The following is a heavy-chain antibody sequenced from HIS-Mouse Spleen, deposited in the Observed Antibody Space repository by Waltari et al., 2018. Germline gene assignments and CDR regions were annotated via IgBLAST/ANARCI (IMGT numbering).Heavy chain of an antibody. CDR3: AREIPYSSSWYDWYFDL. J-gene: IGHJ2*01. CDR2: IYYSGCT. CDR1: GGSISRRSYY. D-gene: IGHD6-13*01. Sequence: QLQLQESGPGLVKPSETLSLPCTVSGGSISRRSYYWGWIRQPPGKGLEWIGGIYYSGCTYYNPSLKSRVTISVDTSKNQFSLKLSSVTAADTAVYYCAREIPYSSSWYDWYFDLWGRGTLVTVSS. V-gene: IGHV4-39*07.